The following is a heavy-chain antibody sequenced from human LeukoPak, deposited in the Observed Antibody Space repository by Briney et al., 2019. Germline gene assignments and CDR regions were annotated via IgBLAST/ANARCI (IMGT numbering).Heavy chain of an antibody. J-gene: IGHJ4*02. CDR3: AREVVTMVRGVAGYFDY. D-gene: IGHD3-10*01. V-gene: IGHV3-53*04. Sequence: GGSLRLSCAASGFTVSSNYMSWVRQAPGKGLEWVSVIYSGGSTYYADSVKGRFTISRHNSKNTLYLQMNSLRAEDTAVYYCAREVVTMVRGVAGYFDYWGQGTLVTVSS. CDR2: IYSGGST. CDR1: GFTVSSNY.